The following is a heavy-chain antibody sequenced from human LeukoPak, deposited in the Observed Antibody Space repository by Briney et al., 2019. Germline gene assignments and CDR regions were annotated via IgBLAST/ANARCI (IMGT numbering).Heavy chain of an antibody. CDR1: GVSVYSGDFY. J-gene: IGHJ4*02. CDR3: ARALGSCWSQKE. Sequence: SSETLFLTCSVSGVSVYSGDFYWSWIRQRPGMDLEWIGYIYCSGTNYFSPFLGSRVTISLYTSKNQFSLKLTSMTAAATAVYYCARALGSCWSQKEWGQGTLVTVSS. V-gene: IGHV4-31*03. D-gene: IGHD6-19*01. CDR2: IYCSGTN.